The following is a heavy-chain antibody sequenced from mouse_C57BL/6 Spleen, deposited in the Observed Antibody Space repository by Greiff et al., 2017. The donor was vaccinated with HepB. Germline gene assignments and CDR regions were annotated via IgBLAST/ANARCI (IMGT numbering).Heavy chain of an antibody. Sequence: QVQLQQSGPELVKPGASVKISCKASGYSFTSYYIHWVKQRPGQGLEWIGWIYPGSGNTKYNEKFKGKATLTADTSSSTAYMQLSSLTSEDSAVYYCARRGYGSSYDAMDYWGQGTSVTVSS. CDR3: ARRGYGSSYDAMDY. CDR2: IYPGSGNT. CDR1: GYSFTSYY. J-gene: IGHJ4*01. V-gene: IGHV1-66*01. D-gene: IGHD1-1*01.